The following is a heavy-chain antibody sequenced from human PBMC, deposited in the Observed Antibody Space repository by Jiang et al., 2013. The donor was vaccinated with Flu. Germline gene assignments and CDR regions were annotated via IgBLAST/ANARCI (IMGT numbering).Heavy chain of an antibody. CDR2: MNPNSGNT. J-gene: IGHJ4*02. CDR1: GYTFTSYD. Sequence: SCKASGYTFTSYDINWVRQATGQGLEWMGWMNPNSGNTGYAQKFQGRVTMTRNTSISTAYMELSSLRSEDTAVYYCARMQGGSGWYKRVYYFDYWGQGTLVTVSS. CDR3: ARMQGGSGWYKRVYYFDY. D-gene: IGHD6-19*01. V-gene: IGHV1-8*01.